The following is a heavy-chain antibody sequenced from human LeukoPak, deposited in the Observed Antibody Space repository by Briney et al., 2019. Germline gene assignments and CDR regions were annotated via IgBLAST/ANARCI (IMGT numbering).Heavy chain of an antibody. Sequence: GGSLRLSCAASGSTFSSYSMNWVRQAPGKGLEWVSSISSSSSYIYYADSVKGRFTISRDNAKNSLYLQMNSLRAEDTAVYYCARDDTVVTPAGFDYWGQGTLVTVSS. D-gene: IGHD4-23*01. J-gene: IGHJ4*02. V-gene: IGHV3-21*01. CDR3: ARDDTVVTPAGFDY. CDR1: GSTFSSYS. CDR2: ISSSSSYI.